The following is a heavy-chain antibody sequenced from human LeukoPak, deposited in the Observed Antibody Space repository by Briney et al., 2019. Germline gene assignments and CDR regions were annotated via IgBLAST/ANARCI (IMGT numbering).Heavy chain of an antibody. D-gene: IGHD6-19*01. CDR2: INAGNGNT. CDR3: LIAVAGTYYFDY. Sequence: ASVKVSCEASGYTFTSYAMHWVRQAPGQRLEWMGWINAGNGNTKYSQKFQGRVTITRDTSASTAYMELSSLRSEDTAVYYCLIAVAGTYYFDYWGQGTLVTVSS. J-gene: IGHJ4*02. V-gene: IGHV1-3*01. CDR1: GYTFTSYA.